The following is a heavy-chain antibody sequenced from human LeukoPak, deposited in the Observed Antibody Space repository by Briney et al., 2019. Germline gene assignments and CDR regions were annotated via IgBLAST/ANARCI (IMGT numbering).Heavy chain of an antibody. CDR2: ISSSSSYI. V-gene: IGHV3-21*01. CDR1: GFTFSSYS. D-gene: IGHD1-26*01. CDR3: ARDPTRRGSYAHDAFDI. Sequence: GGSLRLSCAASGFTFSSYSMNWVRQAPGKGLEWVSSISSSSSYIYYADSVKGRFTISRDNAKNSLYLQMNSLRAEDTAVYYCARDPTRRGSYAHDAFDIWGQGTMVTVSS. J-gene: IGHJ3*02.